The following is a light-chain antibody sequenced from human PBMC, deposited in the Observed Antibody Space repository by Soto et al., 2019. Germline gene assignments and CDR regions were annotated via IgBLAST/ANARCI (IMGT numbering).Light chain of an antibody. CDR2: GAS. Sequence: DIVMTQSPATLSVSPGEGATLSCRASQTVNNNLAWYQQKPGQAPRLLIYGASTRATGFPARFSGSGSGTEFTLTISSLQSEDFAVYYCQQYNGWPITFGQGTRLEIK. J-gene: IGKJ5*01. V-gene: IGKV3-15*01. CDR1: QTVNNN. CDR3: QQYNGWPIT.